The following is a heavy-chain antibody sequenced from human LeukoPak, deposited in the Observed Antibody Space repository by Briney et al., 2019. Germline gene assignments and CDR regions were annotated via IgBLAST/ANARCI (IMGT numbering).Heavy chain of an antibody. D-gene: IGHD2-2*01. V-gene: IGHV1-69*13. J-gene: IGHJ6*04. CDR2: IILIFGTA. CDR1: GGTFSSYA. CDR3: ARPTDIAVVPARHGGYYYGMDV. Sequence: SVKVSCKASGGTFSSYAISWVRQAPGQGLEWMGGIILIFGTANYAQKFQGRVTITADESTSTAYMELSSLRSEDTAVYYCARPTDIAVVPARHGGYYYGMDVWGKGTTVTVSS.